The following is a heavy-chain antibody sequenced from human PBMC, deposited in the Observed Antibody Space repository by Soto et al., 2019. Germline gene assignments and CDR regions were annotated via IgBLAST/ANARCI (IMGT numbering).Heavy chain of an antibody. D-gene: IGHD6-13*01. V-gene: IGHV3-33*01. Sequence: SLRLSCTASGFIFSNYGMHWVRQAPGKGLEWVAVIWYDGSNKYYVESVRGRFTISRDNSENTLYLQTNSLRVEDTAVYYCAREGQHHDAFDIWGQGTMVTVSS. CDR3: AREGQHHDAFDI. CDR1: GFIFSNYG. J-gene: IGHJ3*02. CDR2: IWYDGSNK.